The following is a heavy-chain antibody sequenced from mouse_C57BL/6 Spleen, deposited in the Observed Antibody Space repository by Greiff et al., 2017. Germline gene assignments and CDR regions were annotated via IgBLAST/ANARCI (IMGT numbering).Heavy chain of an antibody. CDR2: IYPGDGDT. Sequence: QVQLQQSGAELVKPGASVKISCKASGYAFSSYWMNWVKQRPGKGLEWIGQIYPGDGDTNYNGKFKGKATLTADKSSSTAYMQLSSLTSEDSAVYFCARAVVALYYYAMGCWGQGTSVTVSS. J-gene: IGHJ4*01. D-gene: IGHD1-1*01. V-gene: IGHV1-80*01. CDR1: GYAFSSYW. CDR3: ARAVVALYYYAMGC.